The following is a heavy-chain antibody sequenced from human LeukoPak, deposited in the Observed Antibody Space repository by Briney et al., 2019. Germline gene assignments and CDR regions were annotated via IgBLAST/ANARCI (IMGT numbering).Heavy chain of an antibody. CDR2: IIPIFGTA. CDR1: GGTFSSYA. CDR3: ASNQIVVVNYYYMDV. Sequence: ASVKVSCKASGGTFSSYAISWVRQAPGQGLEWMGGIIPIFGTANYAQKFQGRVTITTDESTSTAYMELSSLRSEDTAVYYCASNQIVVVNYYYMDVWGKGTTVTVSS. D-gene: IGHD2-2*01. V-gene: IGHV1-69*05. J-gene: IGHJ6*03.